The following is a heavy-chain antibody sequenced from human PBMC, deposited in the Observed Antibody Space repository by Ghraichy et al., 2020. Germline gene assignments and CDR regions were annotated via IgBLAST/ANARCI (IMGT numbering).Heavy chain of an antibody. CDR1: GYTFTSYG. Sequence: ASVKVSCKASGYTFTSYGISWVRQAPGQGLEWMGWINAYNGDTNYAQKLQGRVTMTTDTSTSTAYMELRSLRSDDTAVYYCARDRSGSYYGTDAFDIWGQGTMVTVSS. CDR3: ARDRSGSYYGTDAFDI. J-gene: IGHJ3*02. D-gene: IGHD3-10*01. V-gene: IGHV1-18*01. CDR2: INAYNGDT.